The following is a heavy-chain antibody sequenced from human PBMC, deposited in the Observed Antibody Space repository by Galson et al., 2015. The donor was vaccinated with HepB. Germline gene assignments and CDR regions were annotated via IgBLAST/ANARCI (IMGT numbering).Heavy chain of an antibody. J-gene: IGHJ4*02. V-gene: IGHV4-39*07. CDR1: GDSIRSSSYY. CDR3: ARPWSGHHPGIDGVVINY. D-gene: IGHD3-3*01. Sequence: SETLSLTCTVSGDSIRSSSYYWGWIRQPPGKGLEWIGSIYYTGTTFYNPSLKSRVTISLDTSENQFSLKLTSVTAADTAVYYCARPWSGHHPGIDGVVINYWGQGTLVTVSS. CDR2: IYYTGTT.